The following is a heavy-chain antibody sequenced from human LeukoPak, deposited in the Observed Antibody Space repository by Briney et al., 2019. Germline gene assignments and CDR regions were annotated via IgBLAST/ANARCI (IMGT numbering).Heavy chain of an antibody. D-gene: IGHD2-21*02. J-gene: IGHJ4*01. V-gene: IGHV3-74*01. CDR1: GFTFISYG. CDR3: ARELPREVTLDY. Sequence: GGSLRLSCAVSGFTFISYGMQWVRQAPGKGLAWVSRMNTDGSSATYADSVKGRFTISRDNAKNTLYLEMNSLRAEDTAVYYCARELPREVTLDYWGQGTLVTVSS. CDR2: MNTDGSSA.